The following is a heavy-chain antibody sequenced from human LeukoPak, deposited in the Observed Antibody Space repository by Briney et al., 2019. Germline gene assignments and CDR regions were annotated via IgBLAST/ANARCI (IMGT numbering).Heavy chain of an antibody. Sequence: PGGSLRLSCAASGFTFSSYSMNWVRQAPGKGLEWVSAISGSGGSTYYADSVKGRFTISRDNSKNTLYLQMNSLRAEDTAVYYCAREGVNYGDHHFDYWGQGTLVTVSS. CDR1: GFTFSSYS. CDR3: AREGVNYGDHHFDY. V-gene: IGHV3-23*01. J-gene: IGHJ4*02. D-gene: IGHD4-17*01. CDR2: ISGSGGST.